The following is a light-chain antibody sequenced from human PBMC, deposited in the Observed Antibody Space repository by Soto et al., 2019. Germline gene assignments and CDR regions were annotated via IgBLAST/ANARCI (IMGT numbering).Light chain of an antibody. Sequence: EIVLTQSPGTLSLSAGERTNLSCRASQSVSSSYLAWYQQKPGQAPRLIIYGASDRATGIPDRFSGSGSGTDFTLTISRLEPEDFAVYYCQQYGSSPYTFGQGTRLEIK. V-gene: IGKV3-20*01. CDR3: QQYGSSPYT. CDR2: GAS. CDR1: QSVSSSY. J-gene: IGKJ5*01.